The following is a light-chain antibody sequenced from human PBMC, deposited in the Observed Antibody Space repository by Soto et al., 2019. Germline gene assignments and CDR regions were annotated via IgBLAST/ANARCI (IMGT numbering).Light chain of an antibody. CDR1: QSVSTN. V-gene: IGKV3-15*01. J-gene: IGKJ1*01. Sequence: EIVMTQSPATLSVSPGERATLSCRASQSVSTNLAWYQQKPGQAPRLLIYGASTRATGIPVRFSASGSGTEFTLTISGLQSEDFAVYYCQQYNNWPPWTFGQGTKVEIK. CDR3: QQYNNWPPWT. CDR2: GAS.